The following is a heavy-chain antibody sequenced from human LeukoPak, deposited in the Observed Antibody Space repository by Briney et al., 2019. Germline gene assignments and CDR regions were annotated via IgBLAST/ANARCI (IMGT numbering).Heavy chain of an antibody. V-gene: IGHV1-69*13. CDR3: ATDGGNWVNFDY. D-gene: IGHD4-23*01. Sequence: SVKVSCKASGGTFSSYAISWVRQAPGQGLEWMGGIIPIFGTANYAQKFQGRVTITADESTRTAYMELSSLRSEDTAVYYCATDGGNWVNFDYWGQGTLVTVSS. CDR2: IIPIFGTA. CDR1: GGTFSSYA. J-gene: IGHJ4*02.